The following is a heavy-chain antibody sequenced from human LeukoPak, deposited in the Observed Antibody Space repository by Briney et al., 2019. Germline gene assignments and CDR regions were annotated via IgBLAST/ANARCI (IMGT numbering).Heavy chain of an antibody. Sequence: GGSLRLSCAASVFTFSTYEMHWVRQAPGKGLEWLAHISSSDTSKNYADSVKGRFTISRDNAKNALYLQMSSLRGEDTAVYHCTGENSSGYGPGAFDIWGQGTMVTVSS. CDR2: ISSSDTSK. J-gene: IGHJ3*02. CDR3: TGENSSGYGPGAFDI. V-gene: IGHV3-48*03. D-gene: IGHD3-22*01. CDR1: VFTFSTYE.